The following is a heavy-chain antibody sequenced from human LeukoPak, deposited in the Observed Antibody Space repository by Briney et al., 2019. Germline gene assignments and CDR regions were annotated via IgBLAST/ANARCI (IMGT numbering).Heavy chain of an antibody. CDR1: GGSISSSSYY. Sequence: SETLSLTCTVSGGSISSSSYYWGCIRQPPGKGLEWIGSIYYSGSTYYNPSLKSRVTISVDTSKNQFSLKLSSVTAADTAVYYCARRSYDFWSGYPYNWFDPWGQGTLVTVSS. V-gene: IGHV4-39*01. CDR2: IYYSGST. CDR3: ARRSYDFWSGYPYNWFDP. J-gene: IGHJ5*02. D-gene: IGHD3-3*01.